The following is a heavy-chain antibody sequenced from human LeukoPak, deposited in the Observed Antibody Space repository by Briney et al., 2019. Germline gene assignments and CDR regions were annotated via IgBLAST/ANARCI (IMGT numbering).Heavy chain of an antibody. Sequence: GGSLRLSCAASGFTVSTNYMSWVRQAPGKGLEWVSIIYSGGNTYHADSVKGRFTISRDNSKNMLYLQMNSLRVEDTAVYYCARSSQDSSGYYPDAFDIWGQGTMVTVSS. CDR1: GFTVSTNY. V-gene: IGHV3-66*01. D-gene: IGHD3-22*01. CDR3: ARSSQDSSGYYPDAFDI. J-gene: IGHJ3*02. CDR2: IYSGGNT.